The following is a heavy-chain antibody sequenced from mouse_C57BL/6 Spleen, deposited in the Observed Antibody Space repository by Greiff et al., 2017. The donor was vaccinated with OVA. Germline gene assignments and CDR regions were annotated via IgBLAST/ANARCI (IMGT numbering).Heavy chain of an antibody. J-gene: IGHJ2*01. CDR2: IFPGVGVT. V-gene: IGHV1-80*01. D-gene: IGHD1-3*01. CDR1: GYAFSSYW. CDR3: SRSVGRYFDY. Sequence: QVQLQQSGAGLVRPGASVKISCKASGYAFSSYWLNWVKQRPGKGLGWIGQIFPGVGVTNYNGKFKGKATLPATKSSSTASLQLSSLTSDDAAVFFYSRSVGRYFDYWGQGTTLTVSS.